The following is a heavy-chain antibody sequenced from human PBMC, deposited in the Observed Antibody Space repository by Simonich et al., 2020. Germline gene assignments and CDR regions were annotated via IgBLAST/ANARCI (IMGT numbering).Heavy chain of an antibody. V-gene: IGHV3-21*01. D-gene: IGHD1-26*01. CDR1: GFTFSRYS. CDR3: ARGIVGASGAFDI. CDR2: ISSSSSYI. Sequence: EVQLVESGGGLVKPGGSLRLSCAASGFTFSRYSMNWVRQATWKGLDLVSSISSSSSYIYYAESVKGRCTISRDNAKNSLYLQMNSLRAEDTAVYYCARGIVGASGAFDIWGQGTMVTVSS. J-gene: IGHJ3*02.